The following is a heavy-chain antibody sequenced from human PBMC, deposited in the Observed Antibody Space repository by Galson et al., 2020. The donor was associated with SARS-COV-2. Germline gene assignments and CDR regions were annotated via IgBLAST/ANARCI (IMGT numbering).Heavy chain of an antibody. D-gene: IGHD5-12*01. CDR3: GKGSAGIYDY. V-gene: IGHV3-23*01. CDR2: ITGSGGST. Sequence: GGSLRLSCEASGFTFSSYAMTWVRQAPGKGLEWVSTITGSGGSTYYADSVKGRFTISRDNSKNTLYLQMNSLRGEDTAVYYCGKGSAGIYDYCGQGTLVTVSS. CDR1: GFTFSSYA. J-gene: IGHJ4*02.